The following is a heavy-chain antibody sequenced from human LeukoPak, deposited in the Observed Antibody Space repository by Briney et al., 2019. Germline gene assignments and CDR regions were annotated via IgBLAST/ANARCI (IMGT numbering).Heavy chain of an antibody. CDR2: IRYDGSHN. J-gene: IGHJ4*02. CDR3: AKDKGGARIYFDS. CDR1: GFTFTNYG. D-gene: IGHD1-26*01. V-gene: IGHV3-30*02. Sequence: GGTLRLSCAVSGFTFTNYGMLWVRQAPGKGLEWVAFIRYDGSHNYYADSVKGRFTISRDISKNTLFLQMNSLRPEDTAVYYCAKDKGGARIYFDSWGQGTLVTVSS.